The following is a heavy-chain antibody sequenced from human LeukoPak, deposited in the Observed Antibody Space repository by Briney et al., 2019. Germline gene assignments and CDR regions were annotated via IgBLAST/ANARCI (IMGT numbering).Heavy chain of an antibody. Sequence: SETLSLTCDVSGYSINSGYYWSWIRQPPGKGLEWIGEINHSGSTDYNPSLKSRVAISVDTSKNQFSLKPSSVTAADTAVYYCATYYGSGSDSYYYYMDVWGRGTTVTVSS. D-gene: IGHD3-10*01. J-gene: IGHJ6*03. V-gene: IGHV4-38-2*01. CDR2: INHSGST. CDR1: GYSINSGYY. CDR3: ATYYGSGSDSYYYYMDV.